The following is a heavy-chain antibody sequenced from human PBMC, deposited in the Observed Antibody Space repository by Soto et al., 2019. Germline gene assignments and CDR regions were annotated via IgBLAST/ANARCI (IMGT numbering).Heavy chain of an antibody. CDR1: GDSVSSNSAA. V-gene: IGHV6-1*01. D-gene: IGHD6-19*01. CDR3: ARDPIAVADTGYYYYYGMDV. Sequence: QTLSLTCAISGDSVSSNSAAWNWIRQSPSRGXEWLGRTYYRSKWYNDYAVSVKSRITINPDTSKNQFSLQLNSVTPEDTAVYYCARDPIAVADTGYYYYYGMDVWGQGTTVTVSS. CDR2: TYYRSKWYN. J-gene: IGHJ6*02.